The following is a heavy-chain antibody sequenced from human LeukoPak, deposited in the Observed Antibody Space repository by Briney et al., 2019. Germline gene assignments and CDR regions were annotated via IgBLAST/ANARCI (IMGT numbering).Heavy chain of an antibody. V-gene: IGHV4-34*01. CDR3: ATMVRGVLVYFDY. Sequence: SETLSLTCAVYGGSFSGYYWSWIRQPPGKGLEWTGEINHSGSTSYNPSLKSRVTISVDTSKNQFSLKLSSVTAADTAVYYCATMVRGVLVYFDYWGQGTLVTVSS. CDR2: INHSGST. CDR1: GGSFSGYY. J-gene: IGHJ4*02. D-gene: IGHD3-10*01.